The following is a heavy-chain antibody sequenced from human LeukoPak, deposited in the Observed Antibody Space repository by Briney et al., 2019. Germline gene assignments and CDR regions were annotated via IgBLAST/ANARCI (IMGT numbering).Heavy chain of an antibody. CDR1: GFTFSSYA. CDR3: ARGDQLPSYYYYYYMDV. V-gene: IGHV3-23*01. CDR2: ISGSGGST. D-gene: IGHD2-2*01. Sequence: GGSLRLSCAASGFTFSSYAMSWVRQAPGKGLEWVSAISGSGGSTYYADSVKGRFTISRDNAKNSLYLQMNSLRAEDTAVYYCARGDQLPSYYYYYYMDVWGKGTTVTVSS. J-gene: IGHJ6*03.